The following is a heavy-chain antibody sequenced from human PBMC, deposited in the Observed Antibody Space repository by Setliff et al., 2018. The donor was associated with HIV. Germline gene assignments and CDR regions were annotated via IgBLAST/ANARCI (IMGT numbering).Heavy chain of an antibody. CDR1: GDSISTDY. CDR2: IYNSAST. J-gene: IGHJ6*03. V-gene: IGHV4-4*08. CDR3: ARGVYYGSGSYYTHGNSYYYMDV. D-gene: IGHD3-10*01. Sequence: SETLSLTCTVSGDSISTDYWTWIRQPPGKGLEWIGYIYNSASTSYNPSLKSRVTISVDTSKNQFSLKLSSVTAADTAVYYCARGVYYGSGSYYTHGNSYYYMDVWGKGTTVTVSS.